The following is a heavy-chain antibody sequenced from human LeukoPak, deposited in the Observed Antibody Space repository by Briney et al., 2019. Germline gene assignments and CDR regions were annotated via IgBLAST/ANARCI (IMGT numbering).Heavy chain of an antibody. CDR2: IYHSGST. D-gene: IGHD2-2*01. J-gene: IGHJ5*02. CDR3: ARGFMDCSSTSCYSYNWFDP. Sequence: SGTLSLTCAVSGGSVSSSNWWSWVRQPPGKGLEWIGEIYHSGSTNYNPSLKSRVTISVDTSKNQFSLKLSSVTAADTAVYYCARGFMDCSSTSCYSYNWFDPWGQGTLVTVSS. V-gene: IGHV4-4*02. CDR1: GGSVSSSNW.